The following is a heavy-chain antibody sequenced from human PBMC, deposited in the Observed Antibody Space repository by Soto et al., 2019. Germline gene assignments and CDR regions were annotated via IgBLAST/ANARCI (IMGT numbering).Heavy chain of an antibody. CDR2: IIPIFGTA. Sequence: ASVKVSCKASGGTFSSYAVSWVRQAPGQGLEWMGGIIPIFGTANYAQKFQGRVTITADKSTSTAYMELSSLRSEDTAVYYCARDLGHYLKSWYYYYGMDVWGQGTTVTVSS. J-gene: IGHJ6*02. D-gene: IGHD1-26*01. CDR3: ARDLGHYLKSWYYYYGMDV. V-gene: IGHV1-69*06. CDR1: GGTFSSYA.